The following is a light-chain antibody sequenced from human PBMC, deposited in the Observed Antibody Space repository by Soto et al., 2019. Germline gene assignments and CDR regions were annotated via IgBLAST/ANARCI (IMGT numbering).Light chain of an antibody. V-gene: IGKV1-5*03. CDR2: KAS. CDR3: LQHYRYPRT. CDR1: ESASKW. J-gene: IGKJ1*01. Sequence: IQMTQSPSALSASVGDRVTITCGASESASKWVAWYQQKPGRYPTLLIHKASTLQSGVPSRFSGSGSGTEFTLTISSLKDEDFATYSCLQHYRYPRTFGQGTKV.